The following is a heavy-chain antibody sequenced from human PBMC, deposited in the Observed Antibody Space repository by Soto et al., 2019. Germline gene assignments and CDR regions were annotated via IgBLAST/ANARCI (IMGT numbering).Heavy chain of an antibody. V-gene: IGHV3-21*01. CDR3: ARGASLGDYNYYYGMDV. J-gene: IGHJ6*02. Sequence: EVQLVESGGGLVKPGGSLRLSCVASGFGFSEYSMNWVRQAPGKGLEWVSSITSTSTYIYYADSVKGRFTISRDNAKNSLYVQMNSLSAEDTAVYYCARGASLGDYNYYYGMDVWGQWTTVTVSS. CDR1: GFGFSEYS. D-gene: IGHD4-17*01. CDR2: ITSTSTYI.